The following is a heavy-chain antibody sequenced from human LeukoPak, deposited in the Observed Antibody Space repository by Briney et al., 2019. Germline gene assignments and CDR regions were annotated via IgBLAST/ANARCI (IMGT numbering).Heavy chain of an antibody. V-gene: IGHV3-23*01. Sequence: GGSLRLSCTAAGFTFSSYAMSWVRQAPGKGLEWASAISGSGGSTYYADSVMGRFTISRDNSKNTLYLQMNSLRAEDTAVYYCTKALAPYYYFDYWGQGTLVTVSS. CDR1: GFTFSSYA. CDR2: ISGSGGST. D-gene: IGHD6-13*01. J-gene: IGHJ4*02. CDR3: TKALAPYYYFDY.